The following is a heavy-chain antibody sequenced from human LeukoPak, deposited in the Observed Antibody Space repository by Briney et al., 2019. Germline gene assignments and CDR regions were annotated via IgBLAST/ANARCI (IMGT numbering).Heavy chain of an antibody. CDR3: ARADPPAYFDY. J-gene: IGHJ4*02. Sequence: RTSETLSLTCTVSGYSITNYYWGWIRQPPGKGLEWIGSMYHDGSTNYNPSLKSRVSISVDRSKNQFSLKLSSVTAADTAVYYCARADPPAYFDYWGQGSLVTVSS. CDR2: MYHDGST. V-gene: IGHV4-38-2*02. CDR1: GYSITNYY.